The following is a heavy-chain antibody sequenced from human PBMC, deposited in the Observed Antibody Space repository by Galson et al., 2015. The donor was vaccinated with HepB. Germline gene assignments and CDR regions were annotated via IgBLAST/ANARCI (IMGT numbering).Heavy chain of an antibody. D-gene: IGHD3-10*01. J-gene: IGHJ6*02. CDR1: GYTFTSYY. CDR3: ARALMVRGVKNVGMDV. V-gene: IGHV1-46*01. Sequence: SVKVSCKASGYTFTSYYMHWVRQAPGQGLEWMGIINPSGGSTSYAQKFQGRVTMTRDTSTSTAYMELSSLRSEDTAVYYCARALMVRGVKNVGMDVWGQGTTVTVSS. CDR2: INPSGGST.